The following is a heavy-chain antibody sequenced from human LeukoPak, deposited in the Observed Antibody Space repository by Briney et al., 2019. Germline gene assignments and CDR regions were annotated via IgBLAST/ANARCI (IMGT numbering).Heavy chain of an antibody. CDR1: GFTFSSYW. V-gene: IGHV3-7*01. Sequence: PGGSLRLSCAASGFTFSSYWMSWVRQAPGKGLEWVANIKQDGSEKYYVDSVKGRFTISRDNAKNSLYLQMNSLRAEDTAVYYCARDPPIRIAVAGTAFDYWGQGTLVTVSS. D-gene: IGHD6-19*01. CDR3: ARDPPIRIAVAGTAFDY. J-gene: IGHJ4*02. CDR2: IKQDGSEK.